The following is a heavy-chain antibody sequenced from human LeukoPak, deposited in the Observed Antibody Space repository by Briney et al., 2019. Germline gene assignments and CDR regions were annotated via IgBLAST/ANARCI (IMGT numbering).Heavy chain of an antibody. CDR1: GFTFTNCA. CDR3: AKDPYSSSDYYFDY. V-gene: IGHV3-23*01. D-gene: IGHD6-6*01. CDR2: LSISDVTT. J-gene: IGHJ4*02. Sequence: GGSLRLSCAASGFTFTNCAMSWVRQAPGKGLEWVSTLSISDVTTYYADSVKGRFTISRDNSKNTLYLQMNSLRAEDTAVYDCAKDPYSSSDYYFDYWGQGTLVTVSS.